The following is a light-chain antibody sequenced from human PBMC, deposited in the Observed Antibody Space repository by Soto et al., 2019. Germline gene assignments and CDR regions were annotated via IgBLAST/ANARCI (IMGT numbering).Light chain of an antibody. CDR1: QSILSW. J-gene: IGKJ5*01. V-gene: IGKV1-39*01. CDR3: QQSYSTPIT. CDR2: DAS. Sequence: DIHITQSPSTLSASVRYRVTITCLASQSILSWLAWYQHKPGKAPKLLIYDASSLESGVPSRFSGSGSGTDFTLTISSLQPEDFATYYCQQSYSTPITFGQGRRLEIK.